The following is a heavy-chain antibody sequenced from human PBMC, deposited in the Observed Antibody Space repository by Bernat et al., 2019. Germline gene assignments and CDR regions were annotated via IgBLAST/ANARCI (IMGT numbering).Heavy chain of an antibody. CDR2: IYSNGNT. D-gene: IGHD6-13*01. CDR1: GFSVSSNF. CDR3: ASSARAEAAGLIDY. V-gene: IGHV3-53*01. Sequence: EVQLAESGGGLIQPGGSLRLSCAASGFSVSSNFMSWVRQTPGRGPEWVSFIYSNGNTYHADSVKGRFTICGDTSNNALYLQMNNLRAEDTAVYYCASSARAEAAGLIDYWGQGTLVTVSS. J-gene: IGHJ4*02.